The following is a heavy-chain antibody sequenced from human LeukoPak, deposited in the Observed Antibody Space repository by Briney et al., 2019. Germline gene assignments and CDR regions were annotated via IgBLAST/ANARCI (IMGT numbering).Heavy chain of an antibody. Sequence: GGSLRLSCAASGFTFSSYEMNWVRQAPGKGLEWVSYISSSGSTIYYADSVKGRFTISRDNAKNSLYLQMNSLRAEDTAVCYCARDDPHLLLPAYYYYGMDVWGQGTTVTVSS. CDR1: GFTFSSYE. CDR3: ARDDPHLLLPAYYYYGMDV. D-gene: IGHD3-22*01. J-gene: IGHJ6*02. CDR2: ISSSGSTI. V-gene: IGHV3-48*03.